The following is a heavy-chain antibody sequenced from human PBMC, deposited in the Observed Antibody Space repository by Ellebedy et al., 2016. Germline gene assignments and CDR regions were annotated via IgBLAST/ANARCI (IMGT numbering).Heavy chain of an antibody. J-gene: IGHJ6*02. CDR3: ASRITIFGVASDV. D-gene: IGHD3-3*01. CDR2: IIPIFGTA. Sequence: SVKVSXXASGYTFTSYDINWVRQATGQGLEWMGGIIPIFGTANYAQKFQGRVTITADESTSTAYMELSSLRSEDTAVYYCASRITIFGVASDVWGQGTTVTVSS. V-gene: IGHV1-69*13. CDR1: GYTFTSYD.